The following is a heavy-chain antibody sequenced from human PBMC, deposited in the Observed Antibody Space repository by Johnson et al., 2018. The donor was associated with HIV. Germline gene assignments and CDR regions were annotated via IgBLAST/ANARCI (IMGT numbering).Heavy chain of an antibody. CDR2: IWYDGSNK. V-gene: IGHV3-33*06. Sequence: QVQLVESGGGVVQPGRSLRLSCAASGFTFSSYGMHWVRQAPGKGLEWVAVIWYDGSNKYYADSVKGRFTISRDNSKNTLYLQMNSLRAEDTAVSYWAKGGGSSWSDAFDIWGQGTMVTVSS. CDR3: AKGGGSSWSDAFDI. D-gene: IGHD6-13*01. CDR1: GFTFSSYG. J-gene: IGHJ3*02.